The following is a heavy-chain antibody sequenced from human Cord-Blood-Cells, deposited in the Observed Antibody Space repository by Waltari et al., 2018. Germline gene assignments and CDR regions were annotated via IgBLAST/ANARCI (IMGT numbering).Heavy chain of an antibody. J-gene: IGHJ6*02. V-gene: IGHV4-39*01. CDR1: GGSISSSSYY. CDR2: IYYSGHT. D-gene: IGHD1-26*01. CDR3: ARIRYSGSYYYYYYGMDV. Sequence: QLQLQESGPGLVKPSETLSLTCTVSGGSISSSSYYWGWIRQPPGKGLEWIGSIYYSGHTYYTPSLKSRVTISVDTSKNQFSLKLSSVTAADTAVYYCARIRYSGSYYYYYYGMDVWGQGTTVTVSS.